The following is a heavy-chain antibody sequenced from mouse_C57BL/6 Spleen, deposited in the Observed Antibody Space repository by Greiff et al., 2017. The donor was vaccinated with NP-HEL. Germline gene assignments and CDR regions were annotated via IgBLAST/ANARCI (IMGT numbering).Heavy chain of an antibody. CDR2: IYPGDGDT. CDR1: GYAFSSYW. J-gene: IGHJ1*03. D-gene: IGHD2-4*01. Sequence: VQLPQSGAELVKPGASVKISCKASGYAFSSYWMNWVKQRPGKGLEWIGQIYPGDGDTNYNGKFKGKATLTADKSSSTAYMQLSSLTSEDSAVYFCARGVGLRRDLYFDVWGTGTTVTVSS. V-gene: IGHV1-80*01. CDR3: ARGVGLRRDLYFDV.